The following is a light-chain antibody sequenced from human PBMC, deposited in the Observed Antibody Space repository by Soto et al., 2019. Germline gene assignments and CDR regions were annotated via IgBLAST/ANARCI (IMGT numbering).Light chain of an antibody. CDR2: GNI. V-gene: IGLV1-40*01. CDR1: SSNIGAGYD. CDR3: QSYDRTLSARYV. J-gene: IGLJ1*01. Sequence: QSVLTQPPSVSGAPGQRVTISCTGSSSNIGAGYDVHWYQQRPGTAPKLLIFGNINRPSGVPDRFSGSKSGTSASLAITGLQAEDEGDYHCQSYDRTLSARYVFGTGTTVTVL.